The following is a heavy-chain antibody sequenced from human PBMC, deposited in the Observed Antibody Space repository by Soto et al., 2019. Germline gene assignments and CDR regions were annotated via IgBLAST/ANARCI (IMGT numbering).Heavy chain of an antibody. J-gene: IGHJ6*02. CDR3: ARSWNYYGSGSYLWSYYGMDV. CDR1: GFTFSSYE. D-gene: IGHD3-10*01. CDR2: ISSSGSTI. Sequence: GGSLRLSCAASGFTFSSYEMNWVRQAPGKGLEWVSYISSSGSTIYYADSVKGRFTISRDNAKNSLYLQMDSLRAEDTAVYYCARSWNYYGSGSYLWSYYGMDVWGQGTTVTVSS. V-gene: IGHV3-48*03.